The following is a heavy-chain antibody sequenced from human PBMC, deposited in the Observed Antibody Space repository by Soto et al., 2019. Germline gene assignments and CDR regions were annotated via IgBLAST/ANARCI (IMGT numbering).Heavy chain of an antibody. CDR1: GFTFSSYA. Sequence: GGSLRLSCAASGFTFSSYAMHWVRRAPGKGLEWVAVISYDGRNTHYADSVKGRFTISRDSSKNTVSLEMTSLRAEDTAVYYCAKGGRQWLVTSDFNYWGQGALVTVSS. D-gene: IGHD6-19*01. J-gene: IGHJ4*02. CDR3: AKGGRQWLVTSDFNY. CDR2: ISYDGRNT. V-gene: IGHV3-30*04.